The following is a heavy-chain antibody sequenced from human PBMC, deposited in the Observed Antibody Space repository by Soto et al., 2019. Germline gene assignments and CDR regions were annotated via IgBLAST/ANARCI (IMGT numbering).Heavy chain of an antibody. CDR2: IYYSGST. V-gene: IGHV4-30-4*01. CDR3: AREAAAGTTDYTYYFDY. CDR1: GGSISSGDYY. Sequence: PSETLSLTCTVSGGSISSGDYYWSWIRQPPGKGLEWIGYIYYSGSTYYNPSLKSRVTISVDTSKNQFSLKLSSVTAADTAVYYCAREAAAGTTDYTYYFDYWGQGALVTVYS. D-gene: IGHD6-13*01. J-gene: IGHJ4*02.